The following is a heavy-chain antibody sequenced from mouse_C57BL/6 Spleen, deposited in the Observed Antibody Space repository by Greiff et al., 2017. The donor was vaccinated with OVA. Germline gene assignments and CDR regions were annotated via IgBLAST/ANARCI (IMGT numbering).Heavy chain of an antibody. D-gene: IGHD1-1*01. Sequence: VQLQQSGPELVKPGASVKISCKASGYAFSSSWMNWVKQRPGKGLEWIGRIYPGDGDTNYNGKFKGKATLTADKSSSTAYMQLSSLTSEDSAVYFCARSEYSSSYAMDYWGQGTSVTVSS. V-gene: IGHV1-82*01. CDR2: IYPGDGDT. CDR1: GYAFSSSW. CDR3: ARSEYSSSYAMDY. J-gene: IGHJ4*01.